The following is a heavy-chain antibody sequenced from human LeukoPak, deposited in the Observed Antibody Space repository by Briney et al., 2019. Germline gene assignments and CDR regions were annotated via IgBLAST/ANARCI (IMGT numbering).Heavy chain of an antibody. CDR1: GGSVSSANSY. Sequence: SETLSLTCSVSGGSVSSANSYWSWIRQPPGKGLEWIGYIYYSGSTNYNPSLKSRVTISVDTSKNQFSLKLSSVTTADTAVYYCAREGWYYYDSSGENAFDIWGQGTMVTVSS. CDR3: AREGWYYYDSSGENAFDI. CDR2: IYYSGST. V-gene: IGHV4-61*01. J-gene: IGHJ3*02. D-gene: IGHD3-22*01.